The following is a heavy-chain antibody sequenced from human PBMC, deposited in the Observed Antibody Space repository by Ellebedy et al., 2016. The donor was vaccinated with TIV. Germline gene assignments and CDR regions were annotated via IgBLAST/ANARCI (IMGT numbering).Heavy chain of an antibody. V-gene: IGHV4-30-4*01. J-gene: IGHJ4*02. CDR3: AGGDDDD. Sequence: MPSETLSLTCTVSGASISSDDYYWSWIRQPPGKGLEWIGYIYYSGSTYYNPSLESRVTISIDTSKNQFSLNVSSASAADTAVYYCAGGDDDDWGQGTLVTVSS. CDR1: GASISSDDYY. CDR2: IYYSGST. D-gene: IGHD3-16*01.